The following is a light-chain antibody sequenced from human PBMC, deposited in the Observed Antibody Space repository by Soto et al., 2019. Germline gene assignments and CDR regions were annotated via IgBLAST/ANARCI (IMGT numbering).Light chain of an antibody. CDR1: NSDVGAYNY. CDR3: SSFADNNNVV. J-gene: IGLJ2*01. CDR2: EVS. Sequence: QSALTQPPSASGSPGQSVTISCTGTNSDVGAYNYVSWYQQHPGKAPKLIIYEVSQRPSGVPDRFSGSKSGNTASLAVSGLQAEDEAAYYCSSFADNNNVVFGGGTKVTVL. V-gene: IGLV2-8*01.